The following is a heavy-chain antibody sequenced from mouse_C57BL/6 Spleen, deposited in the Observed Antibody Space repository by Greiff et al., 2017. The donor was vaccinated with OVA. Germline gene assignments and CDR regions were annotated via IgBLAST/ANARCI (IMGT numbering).Heavy chain of an antibody. J-gene: IGHJ1*03. V-gene: IGHV1-52*01. CDR3: ARTRGNYVGWYFDV. Sequence: VQLQQPGAELVRPGSSVKLSCKASGYTFTSYWMHWVKQRPIQGLEWIGNIDPSDSETHYNQKFKDKATLTVDKSSSTAYMQLSSLTSEDSAVYYCARTRGNYVGWYFDVWGTGTTVTVSS. CDR2: IDPSDSET. D-gene: IGHD2-1*01. CDR1: GYTFTSYW.